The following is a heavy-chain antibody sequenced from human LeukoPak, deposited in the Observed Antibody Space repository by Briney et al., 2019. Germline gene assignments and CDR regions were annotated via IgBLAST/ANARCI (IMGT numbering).Heavy chain of an antibody. CDR1: GFTFSNAW. CDR3: AKDAAGTSAEYFQH. D-gene: IGHD6-19*01. Sequence: GGSLRLSCAASGFTFSNAWMSWIRQAPGKGLEWVGRIKSKTDGGTTDYAAPVKGRFTISRDDSKNALYLQMNSLKTEDTAVYYCAKDAAGTSAEYFQHWGQGTLVTVSS. J-gene: IGHJ1*01. CDR2: IKSKTDGGTT. V-gene: IGHV3-15*01.